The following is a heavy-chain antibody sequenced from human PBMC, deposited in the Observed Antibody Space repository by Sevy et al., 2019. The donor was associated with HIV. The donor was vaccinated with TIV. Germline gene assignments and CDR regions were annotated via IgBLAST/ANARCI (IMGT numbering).Heavy chain of an antibody. Sequence: GGSLRLSCAASGFTFSNYWMHWVRQAPGKGLVWVSRIKTDGSSRDSADSVKGRFFISRANAKNLVYLQMDSLRAEDTAVYYCAREGDTVLVPTAVDAFDFWGQGTMVTVSS. D-gene: IGHD2-2*01. J-gene: IGHJ3*01. CDR3: AREGDTVLVPTAVDAFDF. CDR2: IKTDGSSR. V-gene: IGHV3-74*01. CDR1: GFTFSNYW.